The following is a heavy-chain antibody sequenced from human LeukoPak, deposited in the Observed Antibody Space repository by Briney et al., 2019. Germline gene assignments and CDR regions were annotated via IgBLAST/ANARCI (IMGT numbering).Heavy chain of an antibody. D-gene: IGHD5-18*01. Sequence: PSETLSLTCTVSGGSISSYYWSWIRQPAGKGLEWIARIYTSGSTNYNPSLQRRVTMSVDTSKNQFSLKLSSVTAADTAVYYCARGYSLVYYYYRDVGGKGTRVSVSS. J-gene: IGHJ6*03. CDR1: GGSISSYY. V-gene: IGHV4-4*07. CDR2: IYTSGST. CDR3: ARGYSLVYYYYRDV.